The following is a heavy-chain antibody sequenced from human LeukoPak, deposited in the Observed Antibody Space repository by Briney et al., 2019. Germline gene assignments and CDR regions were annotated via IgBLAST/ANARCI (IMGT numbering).Heavy chain of an antibody. V-gene: IGHV3-30*02. CDR2: IRYDGINK. CDR3: IAAAPRLNWFDP. J-gene: IGHJ5*02. CDR1: GFTFSSYG. Sequence: GGSLRLSCAASGFTFSSYGMHWVRQTPGKGLEWVAFIRYDGINKYYADSVKGRFTISRDNSKNTLYLQMNSLKTEDTAVYYCIAAAPRLNWFDPWGQGTLVTVSS. D-gene: IGHD6-13*01.